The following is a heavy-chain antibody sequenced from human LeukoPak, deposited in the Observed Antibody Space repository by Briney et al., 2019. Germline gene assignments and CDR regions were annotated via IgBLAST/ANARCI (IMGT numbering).Heavy chain of an antibody. CDR2: IYYSGST. CDR1: GGSISSSSYY. CDR3: ARVNYYDSSGYHSDY. D-gene: IGHD3-22*01. V-gene: IGHV4-39*07. Sequence: SSETLSLTCTVSGGSISSSSYYWGWIRQPPGKGLEWIGSIYYSGSTYHNPSLKSRVTISVDTSKNQFSLKLSSVTAADTAVYYCARVNYYDSSGYHSDYWGQGTLVTVSS. J-gene: IGHJ4*02.